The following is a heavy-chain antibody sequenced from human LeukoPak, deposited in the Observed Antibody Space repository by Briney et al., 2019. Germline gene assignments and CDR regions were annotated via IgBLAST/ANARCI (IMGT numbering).Heavy chain of an antibody. CDR3: ARVAYDSSGYCLDY. V-gene: IGHV3-20*01. CDR1: GFTFDDYG. J-gene: IGHJ4*02. CDR2: INWNGGST. Sequence: RPGGSLRLSCAASGFTFDDYGMSWVRQAPGKGLEWVSGINWNGGSTGYADSVKGRFTISRDNAKNSLYLQMHSLRAEDTALYHCARVAYDSSGYCLDYWGQGSLVTVSS. D-gene: IGHD3-22*01.